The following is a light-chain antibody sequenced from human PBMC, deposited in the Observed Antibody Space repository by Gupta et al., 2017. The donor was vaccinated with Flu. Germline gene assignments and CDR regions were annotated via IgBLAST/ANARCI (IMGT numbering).Light chain of an antibody. J-gene: IGLJ2*01. V-gene: IGLV1-51*01. CDR2: YND. CDR1: SSNIGIND. CDR3: ATWDSGLSALV. Sequence: KVTISCSGSSSNIGINDVSWYQHFPRKAPKLLMFYNDKHPSGITDRFSGSKSGTSATLAINGLQAGDEAEYYCATWDSGLSALVFGGGTKLTVL.